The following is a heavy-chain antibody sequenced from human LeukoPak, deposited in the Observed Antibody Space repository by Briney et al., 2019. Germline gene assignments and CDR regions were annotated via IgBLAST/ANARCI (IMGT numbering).Heavy chain of an antibody. Sequence: SGPTLVNPTQTLTLTCTFSGFSISTHGVGVGWIRQPPGKALEWLALIYWDGDSRYSPSLRSRLTITKDASKNQVVLTVTDVDSVDTATYFCAHSVALDYGSFDYWGQGTLVTVSS. D-gene: IGHD4-17*01. J-gene: IGHJ4*02. CDR1: GFSISTHGVG. CDR2: IYWDGDS. V-gene: IGHV2-5*02. CDR3: AHSVALDYGSFDY.